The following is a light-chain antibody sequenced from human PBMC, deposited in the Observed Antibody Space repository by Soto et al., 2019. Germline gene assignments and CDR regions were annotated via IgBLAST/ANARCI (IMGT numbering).Light chain of an antibody. J-gene: IGLJ1*01. CDR1: SSDVGNYNF. V-gene: IGLV2-14*03. CDR2: DVT. Sequence: QSVLTQPASVSGSPGQSITISCTGTSSDVGNYNFVSWYQQLPGEAPKLIIYDVTNRPSGLSDRFSGSKSANTASLTISGLQAEDEADYYCRSYTSSRTLVFGSGTKVTVL. CDR3: RSYTSSRTLV.